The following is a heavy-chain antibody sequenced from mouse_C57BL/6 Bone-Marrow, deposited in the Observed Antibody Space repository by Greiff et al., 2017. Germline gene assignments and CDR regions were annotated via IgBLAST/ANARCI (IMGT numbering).Heavy chain of an antibody. CDR3: ARFFYSNFYYAMDY. CDR1: GFTFSSYG. Sequence: EVLLVESGGDLVKPGGSLKLSCAASGFTFSSYGMSWVRQTPDKRLEWVANISSGGSYTYYPDSVKGRFTISRDHAKKTLYLQMSSLKSEDTAMYYCARFFYSNFYYAMDYWGQGTSVTVSS. D-gene: IGHD2-5*01. V-gene: IGHV5-6*01. J-gene: IGHJ4*01. CDR2: ISSGGSYT.